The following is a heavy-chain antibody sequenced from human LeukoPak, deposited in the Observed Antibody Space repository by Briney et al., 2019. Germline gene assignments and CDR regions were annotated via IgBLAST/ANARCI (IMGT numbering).Heavy chain of an antibody. CDR2: IKQDGSEK. CDR3: ARDSAIIDKNYYYYYYMDV. V-gene: IGHV3-7*01. CDR1: GFTFRSYW. Sequence: PGGSLRLSCAVSGFTFRSYWMSWVRQAPGKGLEWVANIKQDGSEKYYVDSVKGRFTISRDNAKNSLYLQMNSLRAEDTAVYYCARDSAIIDKNYYYYYYMDVWGKGTAVTVSS. D-gene: IGHD3-9*01. J-gene: IGHJ6*03.